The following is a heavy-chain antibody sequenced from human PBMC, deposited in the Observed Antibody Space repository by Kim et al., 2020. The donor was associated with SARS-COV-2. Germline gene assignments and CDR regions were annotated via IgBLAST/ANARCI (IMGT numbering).Heavy chain of an antibody. D-gene: IGHD4-17*01. CDR1: GGSISSGGYY. CDR3: ARTPTGYGDHGYFDY. CDR2: IYYSGST. Sequence: SETLSLTCTVSGGSISSGGYYWSWIRQHPGKGLEWIGYIYYSGSTYYNPSLKSRVTISVDTSKNQFSLKLSSVTAADTAVYYCARTPTGYGDHGYFDYWGQGTLVTVSS. V-gene: IGHV4-31*03. J-gene: IGHJ4*02.